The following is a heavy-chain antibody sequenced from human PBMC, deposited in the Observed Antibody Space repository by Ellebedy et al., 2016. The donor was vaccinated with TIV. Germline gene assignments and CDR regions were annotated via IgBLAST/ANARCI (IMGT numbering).Heavy chain of an antibody. D-gene: IGHD6-19*01. J-gene: IGHJ6*02. CDR2: INPSGGST. Sequence: ASVKVSXKASGYTFTSYYMHWVRQAPGQGLEWMGIINPSGGSTSYAQKFQGRVTMTRDTSTSTVYMELSSLRSEDTAVYYCARGGGDSSGWYGGMDVWGQGTTVTVSS. V-gene: IGHV1-46*01. CDR3: ARGGGDSSGWYGGMDV. CDR1: GYTFTSYY.